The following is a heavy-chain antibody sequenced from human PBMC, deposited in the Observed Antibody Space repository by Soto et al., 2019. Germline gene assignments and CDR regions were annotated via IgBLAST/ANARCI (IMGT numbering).Heavy chain of an antibody. Sequence: EVQVLESGGGLVQPGGYLRLYCADSGFTFSSYAMSWVRQAPGQGLEWVSAISGSGSNPYYADSVKGRFTISRDNSKNTLYLQMNSLRAEDTALSHCAKTASMTIRDGFDHWGQGTLVTFSS. CDR3: AKTASMTIRDGFDH. V-gene: IGHV3-23*01. D-gene: IGHD2-2*01. CDR2: ISGSGSNP. CDR1: GFTFSSYA. J-gene: IGHJ4*02.